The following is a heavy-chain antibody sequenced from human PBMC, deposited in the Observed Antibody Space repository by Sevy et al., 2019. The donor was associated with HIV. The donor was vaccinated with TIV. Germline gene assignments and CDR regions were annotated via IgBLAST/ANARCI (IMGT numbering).Heavy chain of an antibody. Sequence: GGSLRLSCAASGIAFSTYAMFWVRQAPGKGLEWVSSISASGYSTYYADSVKGRFTLSRDNSKNTLDLQMNSLRADDTAVYYVYYYLTDVYYYDGGATVDYWGQGTLVTVSS. CDR1: GIAFSTYA. CDR3: YYYLTDVYYYDGGATVDY. CDR2: ISASGYST. D-gene: IGHD3-22*01. V-gene: IGHV3-23*01. J-gene: IGHJ4*02.